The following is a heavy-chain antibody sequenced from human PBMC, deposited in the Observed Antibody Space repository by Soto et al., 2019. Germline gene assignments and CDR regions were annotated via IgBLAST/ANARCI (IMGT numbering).Heavy chain of an antibody. J-gene: IGHJ6*02. V-gene: IGHV3-11*06. CDR2: ISSTSIHT. D-gene: IGHD2-2*01. CDR1: GFTFSDYY. CDR3: ARDGGEIIPAAIGGGYGMDV. Sequence: QVQLVESGGALVKPGGSLRLSCAASGFTFSDYYMSWIRQAPGKGLEWVSYISSTSIHTNYADSVKGRFTISRDNAKNSLYLQMDSLTAEDTGVYYCARDGGEIIPAAIGGGYGMDVWGQGTTVTVSS.